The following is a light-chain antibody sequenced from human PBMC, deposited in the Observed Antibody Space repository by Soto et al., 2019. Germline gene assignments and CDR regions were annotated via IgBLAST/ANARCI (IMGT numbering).Light chain of an antibody. CDR1: QSVSSRH. Sequence: EIVVTQSPGTLSLSPGERATLSCRASQSVSSRHLAWYQQKPGQAPRLLIYGTSNRATGIPDRFSGSGSGPDFSLIISRLEPEDFAVYYCQQYTDWPLTFGQGTKVDIK. CDR3: QQYTDWPLT. V-gene: IGKV3-20*01. CDR2: GTS. J-gene: IGKJ1*01.